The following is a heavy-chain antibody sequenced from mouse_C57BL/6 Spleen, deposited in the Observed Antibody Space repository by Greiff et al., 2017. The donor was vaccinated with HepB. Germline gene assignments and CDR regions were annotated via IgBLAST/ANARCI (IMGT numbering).Heavy chain of an antibody. V-gene: IGHV3-6*01. CDR1: GYSITSGYY. CDR2: ISYDGSN. Sequence: EVQRVESGPGLVKPSQSLSLTCSVTGYSITSGYYWNWIRQFPGNKLEWMGYISYDGSNNYNPSLKNRISITRDTSKNQFFLKLNSVTTEDTATYYCARVTTVVADWYFDVWGTGTTVTVSS. CDR3: ARVTTVVADWYFDV. J-gene: IGHJ1*03. D-gene: IGHD1-1*01.